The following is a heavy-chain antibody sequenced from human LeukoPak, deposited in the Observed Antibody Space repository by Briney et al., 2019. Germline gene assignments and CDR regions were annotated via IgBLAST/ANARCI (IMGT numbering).Heavy chain of an antibody. CDR3: AKPYSSSYYFDY. D-gene: IGHD6-13*01. V-gene: IGHV3-30*02. CDR1: GFTFSSYG. J-gene: IGHJ4*02. Sequence: GWSLRLSCAASGFTFSSYGMHWVRQAPGKGLEWVAFIRYDGSNKYYADSVKGRFTISRDNSKNTLYLQMNSLRAEDTAVYYCAKPYSSSYYFDYWGQGTLVTVSS. CDR2: IRYDGSNK.